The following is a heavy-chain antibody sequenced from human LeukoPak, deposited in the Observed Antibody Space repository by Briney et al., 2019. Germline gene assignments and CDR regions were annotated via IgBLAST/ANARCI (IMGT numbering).Heavy chain of an antibody. V-gene: IGHV3-72*01. J-gene: IGHJ4*02. Sequence: PGGSLRLSYAASGFTFSDHYMDWVRQAPGKGLEWVGRTRNKANSYTTEYAASVKGRFTISRDDSKNSLYLQMNSLKTEDTAVYYCASHRYYYGSGSYYLDYWGQGTLVTVSS. CDR2: TRNKANSYTT. CDR3: ASHRYYYGSGSYYLDY. CDR1: GFTFSDHY. D-gene: IGHD3-10*01.